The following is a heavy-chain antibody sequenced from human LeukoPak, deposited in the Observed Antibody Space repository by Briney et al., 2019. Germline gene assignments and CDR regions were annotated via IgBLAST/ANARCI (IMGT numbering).Heavy chain of an antibody. Sequence: GGSLRLSCAASGFTFSSYSMNWVRQAPGKGLEWVSYISSSSSTIYYADSVKGRYTISRDNAKNSLYLQMNSLRAEDSALYYCAKAGGDCSSTRCYPDYWGQGTLVTVSS. D-gene: IGHD2-2*01. V-gene: IGHV3-48*04. CDR1: GFTFSSYS. J-gene: IGHJ4*02. CDR3: AKAGGDCSSTRCYPDY. CDR2: ISSSSSTI.